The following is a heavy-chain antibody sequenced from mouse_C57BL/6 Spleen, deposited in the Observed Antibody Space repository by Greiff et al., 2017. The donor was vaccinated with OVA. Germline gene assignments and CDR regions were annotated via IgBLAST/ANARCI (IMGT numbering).Heavy chain of an antibody. Sequence: EVQRVESGGGLVKPGGSLKLSCAASGFTFSSYAMSWVRQTPEKRLEWVATISDGGSYTYYPDNVKGRFTISRDNAKNNLYLQMSHLKSEDTAMYYCARGGDVGAMDYWGQGTSVTVSS. V-gene: IGHV5-4*01. CDR3: ARGGDVGAMDY. D-gene: IGHD3-3*01. CDR2: ISDGGSYT. CDR1: GFTFSSYA. J-gene: IGHJ4*01.